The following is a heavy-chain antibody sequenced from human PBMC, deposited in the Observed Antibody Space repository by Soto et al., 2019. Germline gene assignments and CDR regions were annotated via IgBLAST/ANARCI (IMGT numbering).Heavy chain of an antibody. J-gene: IGHJ2*01. Sequence: QVQLVQSGAEVKKPGSSVKVSCKASGGTFSSYTISWVRQAPGQGLEWMGRIIPILGIANYAQKFQGRVTITADKHTSTAYMELSSLRSEDTAVYYCAIAYCGGDCYSSYWYFDLWGRGTLVTVSS. CDR1: GGTFSSYT. D-gene: IGHD2-21*02. CDR3: AIAYCGGDCYSSYWYFDL. CDR2: IIPILGIA. V-gene: IGHV1-69*02.